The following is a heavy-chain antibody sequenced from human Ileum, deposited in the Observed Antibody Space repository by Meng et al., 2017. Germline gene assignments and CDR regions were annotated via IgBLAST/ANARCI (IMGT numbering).Heavy chain of an antibody. CDR2: IFQSGST. CDR1: GVSISSAIW. D-gene: IGHD1-14*01. J-gene: IGHJ4*02. CDR3: AKAAAYNLDI. Sequence: VPLQGSGPGLVKPSGTLSLTCAVFGVSISSAIWWGWVRQPPGKGLEWIGEIFQSGSTNYNPSLKSRVSISVDKSKNHLSLSLSSVTAADTAVYYCAKAAAYNLDIWGQGALVTVSS. V-gene: IGHV4-4*02.